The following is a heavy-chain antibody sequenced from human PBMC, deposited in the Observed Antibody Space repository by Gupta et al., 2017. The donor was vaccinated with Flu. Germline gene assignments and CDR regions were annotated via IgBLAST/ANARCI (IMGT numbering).Heavy chain of an antibody. V-gene: IGHV4-4*02. D-gene: IGHD3-16*01. J-gene: IGHJ5*02. Sequence: QVQLQESGPGLVKPSGTLSLTCAVSHASITSSNLWTWVRQVPGRGLEWIGDIFHSGGTTYNPSLKDRVTMSVDKSKNHFSLKLTSVIAADTAVYYCAKQKGHTFGSFDPWGPGTLVTVSS. CDR3: AKQKGHTFGSFDP. CDR2: IFHSGGT. CDR1: HASITSSNL.